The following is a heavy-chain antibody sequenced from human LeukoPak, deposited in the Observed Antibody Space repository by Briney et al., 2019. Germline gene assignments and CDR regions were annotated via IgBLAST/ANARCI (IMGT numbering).Heavy chain of an antibody. D-gene: IGHD3-16*01. CDR1: GGSFSGYY. Sequence: PSETLSLTCAVYGGSFSGYYWSWIRQPPGKGLEWIGEINHSGSTTYNPSLKSRFTISVDTSKNQFSLKLSSVTAADTAVYYCASLGGVGSIDYWGQGTLVTVSS. CDR2: INHSGST. V-gene: IGHV4-34*01. J-gene: IGHJ4*02. CDR3: ASLGGVGSIDY.